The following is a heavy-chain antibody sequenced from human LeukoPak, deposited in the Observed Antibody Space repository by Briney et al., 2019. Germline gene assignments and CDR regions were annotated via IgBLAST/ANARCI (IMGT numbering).Heavy chain of an antibody. CDR3: ARDKGYHFDY. D-gene: IGHD3-16*02. J-gene: IGHJ4*02. CDR1: GFTFSSYA. V-gene: IGHV3-30-3*01. CDR2: ISYDGSNK. Sequence: GGSLRLSCAASGFTFSSYAMHWVRQAPGKGLEGVAVISYDGSNKYYADSVKGRFTISRDNSKNTLYLQMNSMGAEDTAVYYCARDKGYHFDYWGQGTLVTVSS.